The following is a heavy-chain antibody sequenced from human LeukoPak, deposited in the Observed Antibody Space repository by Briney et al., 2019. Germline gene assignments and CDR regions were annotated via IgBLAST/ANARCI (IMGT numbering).Heavy chain of an antibody. J-gene: IGHJ5*02. V-gene: IGHV1-2*02. CDR2: INPNSGGT. Sequence: ASVKVSCKASGYTFTGYYMHWVRQAPGQGLEWMGWINPNSGGTNYAQKFQGRVTMTRDTSISTAYMELSRLRSDDTAVYYCARGGYYDSSGYYRRHWFDPWGQGTLVTVSS. D-gene: IGHD3-22*01. CDR1: GYTFTGYY. CDR3: ARGGYYDSSGYYRRHWFDP.